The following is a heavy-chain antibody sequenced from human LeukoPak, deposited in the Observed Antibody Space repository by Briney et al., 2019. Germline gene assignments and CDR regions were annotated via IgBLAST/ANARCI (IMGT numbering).Heavy chain of an antibody. CDR3: GIVATTPSNWFDP. D-gene: IGHD5-12*01. Sequence: SETLSLTCAVYGGSFSGYYWSWIRQPPGKGLEWIGEINHSGSTNYNPSLKSRVTISVDTSKNQFSLKLSSVTAADTAVYYCGIVATTPSNWFDPWGQGTLVTVSS. CDR2: INHSGST. CDR1: GGSFSGYY. J-gene: IGHJ5*02. V-gene: IGHV4-34*01.